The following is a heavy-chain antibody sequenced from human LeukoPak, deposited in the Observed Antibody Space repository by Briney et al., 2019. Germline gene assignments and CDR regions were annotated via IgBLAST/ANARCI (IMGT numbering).Heavy chain of an antibody. V-gene: IGHV3-23*01. CDR2: ISGSGDST. Sequence: GGSLRLSCAASGFTFSSYAMSWVRQAPGKGLEWVSGISGSGDSTYYTDSVKGRFTISRDNSKNTLYLQMNSLRAEDTAVYYCARDRSGSSESWGQGTLVTVSS. CDR3: ARDRSGSSES. J-gene: IGHJ5*02. D-gene: IGHD1-26*01. CDR1: GFTFSSYA.